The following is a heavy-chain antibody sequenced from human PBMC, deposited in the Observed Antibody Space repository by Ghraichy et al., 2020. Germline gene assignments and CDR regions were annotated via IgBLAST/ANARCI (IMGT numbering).Heavy chain of an antibody. J-gene: IGHJ4*02. CDR3: AKSEGVWGSYRGPFDY. Sequence: GGSLRLSCAASGFTFSSYAMSWVRQAPGKGLEWVSAISGSGGSTYYADSVQGRFTISRDNSKNTLYLQMNSLRAEDTAVYYCAKSEGVWGSYRGPFDYWGQGTLFTVSS. V-gene: IGHV3-23*01. D-gene: IGHD3-16*02. CDR2: ISGSGGST. CDR1: GFTFSSYA.